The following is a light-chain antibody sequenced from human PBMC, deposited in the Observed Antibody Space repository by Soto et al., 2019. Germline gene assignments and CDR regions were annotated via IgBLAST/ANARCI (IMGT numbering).Light chain of an antibody. V-gene: IGKV1-17*01. CDR1: HGITTD. CDR2: DXS. Sequence: IQMTKSPSSLSPSVGDRVTIPXRASHGITTDLCWYQQKAGXAPKXXXYDXSSLQRGVPSRLSGSGSGTKFTLTIASLQPDDFAIYYCQQYETVSGTFGPGTKVDI. CDR3: QQYETVSGT. J-gene: IGKJ1*01.